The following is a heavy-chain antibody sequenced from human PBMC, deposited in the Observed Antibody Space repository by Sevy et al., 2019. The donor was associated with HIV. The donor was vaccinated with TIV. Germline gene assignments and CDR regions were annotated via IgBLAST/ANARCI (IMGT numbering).Heavy chain of an antibody. CDR2: IYHSGST. Sequence: SLTCAVSGGSISSGGYSWSWIRQPPGKGLEWIGYIYHSGSTYYNPSLKSRVTISVDRSKNQFSLKLSSVTAADTAVYYCASYDSSGYYSDAFDIWGQGTMVTVSS. CDR1: GGSISSGGYS. V-gene: IGHV4-30-2*01. D-gene: IGHD3-22*01. CDR3: ASYDSSGYYSDAFDI. J-gene: IGHJ3*02.